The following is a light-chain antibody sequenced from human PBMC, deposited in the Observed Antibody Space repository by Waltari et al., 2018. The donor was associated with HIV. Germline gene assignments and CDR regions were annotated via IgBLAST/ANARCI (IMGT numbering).Light chain of an antibody. CDR3: QQYNHGPRT. J-gene: IGKJ1*01. Sequence: DIVMTQSPATLSVSPGERATLSCRASQSISGNLAWYQQRRGQAPRLLIYGASTRDSGIPARFSGSGSGPDFSLTISSLQSEDAALYYCQQYNHGPRTFGQGTKLEI. CDR2: GAS. CDR1: QSISGN. V-gene: IGKV3-15*01.